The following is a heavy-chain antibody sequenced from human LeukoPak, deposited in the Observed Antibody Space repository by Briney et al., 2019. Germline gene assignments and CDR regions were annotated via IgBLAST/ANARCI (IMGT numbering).Heavy chain of an antibody. CDR1: GGSISSYY. D-gene: IGHD3-16*01. V-gene: IGHV4-59*04. CDR2: IYYSGST. J-gene: IGHJ5*02. CDR3: ARQYYDYVWGSYGFDP. Sequence: SETLSLTCTVSGGSISSYYWSWIRQPPGKGLEWIGYIYYSGSTYYNPSLKSRVTISVDTSKNQFSLKLSSVTAADTAVYYCARQYYDYVWGSYGFDPWGQGTLVTVSS.